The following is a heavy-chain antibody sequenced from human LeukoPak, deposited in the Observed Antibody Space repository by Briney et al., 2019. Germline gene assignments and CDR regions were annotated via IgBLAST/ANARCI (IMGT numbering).Heavy chain of an antibody. J-gene: IGHJ4*02. D-gene: IGHD2-15*01. CDR2: IKQDGSEK. CDR1: GFTFSSYW. V-gene: IGHV3-7*01. Sequence: GGSLRLSCAASGFTFSSYWMSWVRQAPGKGLEWVADIKQDGSEKYYVDSVKGRFTISRDNAKNSLYLQMNSLRAEDTAVYYCARRMCSGGSCYNYFDYWGQGTLVTVSS. CDR3: ARRMCSGGSCYNYFDY.